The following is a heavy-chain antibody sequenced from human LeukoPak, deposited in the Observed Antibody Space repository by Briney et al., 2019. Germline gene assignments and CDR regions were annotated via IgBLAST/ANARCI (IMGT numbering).Heavy chain of an antibody. CDR2: ISFDGSKK. V-gene: IGHV3-30*18. Sequence: GGSLRLSCAASGFTFSSFWMSWVRQAPGKGLEWVAIISFDGSKKHYADSVKGRFTISRDNSKNTLYLQMNSLRAEDTAVYYCAKGSRSTVVSNLDYWGQGTLVTVSS. J-gene: IGHJ4*02. CDR1: GFTFSSFW. CDR3: AKGSRSTVVSNLDY. D-gene: IGHD4-23*01.